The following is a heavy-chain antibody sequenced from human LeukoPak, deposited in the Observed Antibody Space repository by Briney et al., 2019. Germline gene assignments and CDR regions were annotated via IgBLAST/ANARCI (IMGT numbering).Heavy chain of an antibody. CDR3: AKVNWNDAQGY. Sequence: GGSLRLSCAASGFALSTCDVSWVRQAPGKGLEWVSAISFSGYTFYADSVKGRFTITRDNSKNTLYLQMNSLRAEDTAVYYCAKVNWNDAQGYWGQGTLVTVSS. CDR2: ISFSGYT. D-gene: IGHD1-1*01. J-gene: IGHJ4*02. V-gene: IGHV3-23*01. CDR1: GFALSTCD.